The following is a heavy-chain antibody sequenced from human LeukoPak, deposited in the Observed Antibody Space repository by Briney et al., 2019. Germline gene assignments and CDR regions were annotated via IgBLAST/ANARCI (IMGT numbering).Heavy chain of an antibody. CDR1: GASISRSNNY. D-gene: IGHD5-24*01. CDR3: IRHEEEDGNNAKTIDY. J-gene: IGHJ4*02. CDR2: IHYRGTT. Sequence: SETLSLTCTVSGASISRSNNYWGWVRQPPGKGLEWIGTIHYRGTTYSSPSLKSRVAISVDTSKNQFSLKVTSMTAADTAVYYCIRHEEEDGNNAKTIDYWGQGTLVTVSS. V-gene: IGHV4-39*01.